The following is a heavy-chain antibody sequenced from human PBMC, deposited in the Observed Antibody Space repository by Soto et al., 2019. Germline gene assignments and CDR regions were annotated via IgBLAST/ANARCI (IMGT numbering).Heavy chain of an antibody. J-gene: IGHJ4*02. V-gene: IGHV4-31*03. Sequence: QVQLQESGPGLVKPSQTLSLTCTVSGGSISSGGYYWSWIRQHPGKGLEWIGYIYYSGSTYYNPSLKSRVTISVDTSKNPFSLKLSSVTAADTAVYYCARIPSSIAARPPIFYFDYWGQGTLVTVSS. CDR3: ARIPSSIAARPPIFYFDY. CDR1: GGSISSGGYY. CDR2: IYYSGST. D-gene: IGHD6-6*01.